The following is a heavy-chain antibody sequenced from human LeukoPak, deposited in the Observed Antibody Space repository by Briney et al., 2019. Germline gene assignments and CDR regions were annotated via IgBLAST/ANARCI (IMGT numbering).Heavy chain of an antibody. CDR2: INHSGST. Sequence: SETLSLTCAVYGGSFSGYYWSWIRQPPGKGLEWIGEINHSGSTNYNPSLKSRVTISVDTSKNQFSLQLNSVTAADTAVYYCARVLGYGSGSCVDYWGQGTLVTVSS. J-gene: IGHJ4*02. CDR3: ARVLGYGSGSCVDY. D-gene: IGHD3-10*01. CDR1: GGSFSGYY. V-gene: IGHV4-34*01.